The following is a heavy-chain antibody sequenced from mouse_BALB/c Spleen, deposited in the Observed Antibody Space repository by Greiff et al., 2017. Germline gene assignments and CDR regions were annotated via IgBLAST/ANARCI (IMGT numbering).Heavy chain of an antibody. Sequence: VQLKESGPGLVKPSQSLSLTCTVTGYSITSDYAWNWIRQFPGNKLEWMGYISYSGSTSYNPSLKSRISITRDTSKNQFFLQLNSVTTEDTATYYCARSGTATWYFDYWGQGTTLTVSS. V-gene: IGHV3-2*02. D-gene: IGHD1-2*01. CDR1: GYSITSDYA. CDR3: ARSGTATWYFDY. CDR2: ISYSGST. J-gene: IGHJ2*01.